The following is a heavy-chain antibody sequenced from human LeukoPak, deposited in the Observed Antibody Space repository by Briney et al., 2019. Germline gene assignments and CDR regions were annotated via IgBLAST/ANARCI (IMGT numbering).Heavy chain of an antibody. Sequence: ASVKVSCKASGYTFTSYYMHWVRQAPGQGLEWMGIINXSGGSTSYAQKFQGRVTMTRDTSTSTVYMELSSLRSEDTAVYYCARAPNYDYVWGSPIYFDYWGQGTLVTVSS. D-gene: IGHD3-16*01. CDR3: ARAPNYDYVWGSPIYFDY. CDR1: GYTFTSYY. CDR2: INXSGGST. V-gene: IGHV1-46*01. J-gene: IGHJ4*02.